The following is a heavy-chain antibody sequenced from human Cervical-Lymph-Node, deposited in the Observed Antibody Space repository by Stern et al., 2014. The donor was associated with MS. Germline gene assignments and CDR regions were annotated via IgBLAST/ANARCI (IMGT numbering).Heavy chain of an antibody. D-gene: IGHD5-18*01. CDR3: AKDRNRGYSYGYSYGMDV. CDR1: GFTFDDYA. V-gene: IGHV3-9*01. J-gene: IGHJ6*02. Sequence: EEQLVESGGGLVQPGRSLRLSCAASGFTFDDYAMHWVRQAPGKGLEWVSGISWNSGSIGYAESVKGRFTLSRDQPKNSLYLQMNSLRAEDTALYYCAKDRNRGYSYGYSYGMDVWGQGTTVTVSS. CDR2: ISWNSGSI.